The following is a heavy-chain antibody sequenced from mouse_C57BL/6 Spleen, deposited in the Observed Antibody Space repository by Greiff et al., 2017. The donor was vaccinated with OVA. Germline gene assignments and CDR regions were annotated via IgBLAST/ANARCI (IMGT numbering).Heavy chain of an antibody. V-gene: IGHV1-18*01. CDR2: INPNNGGT. Sequence: VQLQQSGPELVKPGASVKITCKASGYTFTDYNMDWVKQSHGKSLEWIGDINPNNGGTIYNQKFKGKATLTVDKSSSTAYMELRSLTSEDTAVYYCARGDYDYSWFAYWGQGTLVTVSA. CDR3: ARGDYDYSWFAY. J-gene: IGHJ3*01. D-gene: IGHD2-4*01. CDR1: GYTFTDYN.